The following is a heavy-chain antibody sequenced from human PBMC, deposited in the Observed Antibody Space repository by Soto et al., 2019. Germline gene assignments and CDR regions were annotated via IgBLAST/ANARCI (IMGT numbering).Heavy chain of an antibody. CDR1: GGSISNYY. V-gene: IGHV4-59*01. D-gene: IGHD6-19*01. J-gene: IGHJ5*02. CDR2: IYYSGNT. CDR3: ARGAMAGTGLNWFDP. Sequence: SETLSLTCTVSGGSISNYYWTWIRQPPGKGLEWIGYIYYSGNTNYNPSLKSRVTISLDTSKNQLSLKVSSVTAADTAVYYCARGAMAGTGLNWFDPWGQGTLVTVSS.